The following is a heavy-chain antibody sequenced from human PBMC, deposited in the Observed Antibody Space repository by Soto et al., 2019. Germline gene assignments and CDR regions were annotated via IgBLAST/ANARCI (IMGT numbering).Heavy chain of an antibody. D-gene: IGHD2-2*01. V-gene: IGHV3-23*05. CDR2: IGPTANT. CDR1: GFPFTTSG. Sequence: EVQLLESGGGLVQPGGSLILSCAASGFPFTTSGILGLRQPQGEGLEWVSAIGPTANTNYRDSVKGRFTISRDNSRNTVFLQMSALRPEDTALYYCAIARHCSSAACPAAEWGQGTLITVSS. J-gene: IGHJ4*02. CDR3: AIARHCSSAACPAAE.